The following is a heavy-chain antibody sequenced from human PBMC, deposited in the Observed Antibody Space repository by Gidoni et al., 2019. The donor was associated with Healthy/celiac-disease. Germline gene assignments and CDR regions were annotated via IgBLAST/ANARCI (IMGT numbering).Heavy chain of an antibody. CDR1: GFTFSSYG. V-gene: IGHV3-30*18. CDR3: AKDSSSGWEYFYYYGMAV. CDR2: ISYDGNNK. J-gene: IGHJ6*02. D-gene: IGHD6-6*01. Sequence: QVQLVESGGGVVQPGRSLRLSCAASGFTFSSYGMHWVRQAPGKGLEGVAVISYDGNNKYYADSVKGRFTISRDNSKNTLYLQMNSLRAEDTAVYYCAKDSSSGWEYFYYYGMAVWGQGTTVTVSS.